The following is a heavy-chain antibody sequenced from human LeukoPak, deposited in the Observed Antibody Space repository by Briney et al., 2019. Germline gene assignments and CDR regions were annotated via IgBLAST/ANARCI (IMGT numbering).Heavy chain of an antibody. CDR2: IKQDGREK. CDR3: ARDYE. J-gene: IGHJ4*02. Sequence: GGSLRLSCAASGFTFSTNWMSWVRQAPGKGLEWVANIKQDGREKYYVDSVKGPFTISRDNAKNSLYLQMISLRADDTAVYYCARDYEWGQGTLVTVSS. CDR1: GFTFSTNW. V-gene: IGHV3-7*04. D-gene: IGHD3-16*01.